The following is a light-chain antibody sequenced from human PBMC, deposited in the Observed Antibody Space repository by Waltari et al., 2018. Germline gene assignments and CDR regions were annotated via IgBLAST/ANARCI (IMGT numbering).Light chain of an antibody. V-gene: IGKV1-6*01. CDR2: GAS. J-gene: IGKJ1*01. CDR3: LQDYSYPRT. CDR1: HYIRND. Sequence: AIQMTQSPSSLSASVGDRVTITCRASHYIRNDIGWYQQRPGRAPKLLIYGASYLHTGVPSRFSGSGSGTFFTLIISSMQPEDFATYYCLQDYSYPRTFGQGTKVDIK.